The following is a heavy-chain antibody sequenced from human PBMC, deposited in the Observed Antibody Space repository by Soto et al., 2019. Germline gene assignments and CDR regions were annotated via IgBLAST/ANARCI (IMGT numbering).Heavy chain of an antibody. V-gene: IGHV1-2*04. D-gene: IGHD2-2*01. CDR2: INPNSGGT. J-gene: IGHJ6*02. CDR1: GYTFTGYY. CDR3: ARGGVYCSSTSCYGSPYYYYGMDV. Sequence: ASVKVSCKASGYTFTGYYMHWVRQAPGQGLEWMGWINPNSGGTNYAQKFQGWVTMTRDTSISTAYMELSRLRSDDTAVYYCARGGVYCSSTSCYGSPYYYYGMDVWGQGTTVTVSS.